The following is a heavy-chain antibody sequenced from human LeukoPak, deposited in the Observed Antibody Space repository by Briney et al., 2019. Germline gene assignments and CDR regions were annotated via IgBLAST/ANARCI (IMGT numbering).Heavy chain of an antibody. J-gene: IGHJ4*02. D-gene: IGHD1-26*01. CDR1: GFTFSDYY. Sequence: QPGGSLRLSCAASGFTFSDYYMSWIRQAPGKGLVWVSRINSDGSDTVYADSVRGRFTISRDNAKNTLYLQMNSLRADDTAVYYCLSAVGPSEYWGQGTLVTVSS. V-gene: IGHV3-74*01. CDR2: INSDGSDT. CDR3: LSAVGPSEY.